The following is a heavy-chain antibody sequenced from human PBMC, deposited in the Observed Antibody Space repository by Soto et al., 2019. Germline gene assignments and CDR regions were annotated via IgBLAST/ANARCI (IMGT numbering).Heavy chain of an antibody. J-gene: IGHJ4*02. CDR3: ARGWVERLPRQPPSDY. CDR2: INEDGRST. Sequence: EVQLVESGGGLVQPGGSLRLSCAASGISLSAYWMHWVRQVPGKGLEWIARINEDGRSTSYMDSVKGRFTISRDNARDTLSLQMNSLRLEDTAVYYCARGWVERLPRQPPSDYWGQGTLVTVSS. D-gene: IGHD3-3*01. V-gene: IGHV3-74*01. CDR1: GISLSAYW.